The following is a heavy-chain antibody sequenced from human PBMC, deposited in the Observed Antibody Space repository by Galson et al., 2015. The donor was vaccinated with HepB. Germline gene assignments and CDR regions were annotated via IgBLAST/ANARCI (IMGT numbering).Heavy chain of an antibody. J-gene: IGHJ4*02. CDR3: ARLHGGKIFDY. V-gene: IGHV4-39*01. CDR2: IYYSGST. CDR1: GGSISSSSYY. Sequence: SETLSLTCTVSGGSISSSSYYWGWIRQPPGKGLEWIGSIYYSGSTYYNPSLKSRVTISVDTSKNQFSLKLSSVTAADTAVYYCARLHGGKIFDYWGQGTLVTVSS. D-gene: IGHD4-23*01.